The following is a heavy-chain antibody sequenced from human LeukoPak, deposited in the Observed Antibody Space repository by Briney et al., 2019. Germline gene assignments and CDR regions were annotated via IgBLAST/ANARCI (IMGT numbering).Heavy chain of an antibody. J-gene: IGHJ4*02. CDR3: ARSTSIVVVVFDY. V-gene: IGHV4-39*01. Sequence: SETLSLTCTVSGGSISSSSYYWGWIRQPPGKGLEWIGSIYYSGSTYYNPSLKSRVTISVDTSKNQFSLKLSSVTAADTAVYYCARSTSIVVVVFDYWGQGTLVTVSS. CDR1: GGSISSSSYY. D-gene: IGHD3-22*01. CDR2: IYYSGST.